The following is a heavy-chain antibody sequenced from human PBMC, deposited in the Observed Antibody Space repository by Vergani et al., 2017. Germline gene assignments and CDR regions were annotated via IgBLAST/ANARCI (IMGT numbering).Heavy chain of an antibody. D-gene: IGHD1-7*01. J-gene: IGHJ4*02. CDR2: ISSSSSYI. V-gene: IGHV3-21*01. CDR3: ARDLDNRNYVAYDY. CDR1: GFTFSSYS. Sequence: EVQLVESGGGLVKPGGSLRLSCAASGFTFSSYSMNWVRQAPGKGLEWVSSISSSSSYIYYADSVKGRFTISRDNAKNSLYLQMNSLRAEDTAVYYCARDLDNRNYVAYDYWGQGTLVTVSS.